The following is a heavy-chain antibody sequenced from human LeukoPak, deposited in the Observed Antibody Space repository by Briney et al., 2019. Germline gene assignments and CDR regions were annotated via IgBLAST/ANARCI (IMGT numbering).Heavy chain of an antibody. V-gene: IGHV3-23*01. CDR2: ISGSGAST. Sequence: GGSLRLSCLTSGFTLSTNAMSWVRRAPGKGLEWTSGISGSGASTYYADSVKGRFTISRDDSRNTLYLQMNSLRGDDTAVYYCAKDVGKWESLHFFDYWGQGTLVTVSS. CDR3: AKDVGKWESLHFFDY. CDR1: GFTLSTNA. J-gene: IGHJ4*02. D-gene: IGHD1-26*01.